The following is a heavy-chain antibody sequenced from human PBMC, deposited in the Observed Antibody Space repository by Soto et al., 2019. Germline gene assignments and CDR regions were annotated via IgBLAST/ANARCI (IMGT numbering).Heavy chain of an antibody. J-gene: IGHJ5*02. CDR1: GFNCCYYS. V-gene: IGHV3-49*03. CDR2: IRSKAYGGTT. D-gene: IGHD2-15*01. Sequence: GGSKILCCTAPGFNCCYYSMSWFRQTPGKGLEWVGFIRSKAYGGTTEYAASVKGRFTISRDDSKSIAYLQMNSLKTEDTAVYYCTRDWGIIVALPGGFDPWGQGTLVTVSS. CDR3: TRDWGIIVALPGGFDP.